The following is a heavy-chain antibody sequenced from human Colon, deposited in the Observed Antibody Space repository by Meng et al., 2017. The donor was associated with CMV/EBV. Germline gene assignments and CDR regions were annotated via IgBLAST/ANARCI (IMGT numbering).Heavy chain of an antibody. V-gene: IGHV3-7*03. D-gene: IGHD3-3*01. J-gene: IGHJ3*02. CDR2: IKQDGSEN. Sequence: GGSLRLSCVASGFTFSTYWMSWVRQAPGKGLEWVTNIKQDGSENYYVDSLKGRFTISRDNAKNSLYLQMNSLRAEDTALYYCAKDSYDFWSGYYLNDAFDIWGQGTMVTVSS. CDR3: AKDSYDFWSGYYLNDAFDI. CDR1: GFTFSTYW.